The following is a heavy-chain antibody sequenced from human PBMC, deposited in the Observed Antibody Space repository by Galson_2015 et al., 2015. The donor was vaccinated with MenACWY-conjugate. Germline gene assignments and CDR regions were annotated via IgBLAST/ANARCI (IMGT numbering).Heavy chain of an antibody. D-gene: IGHD3-3*01. CDR1: GDSVSSHSAA. CDR2: TYYRSEWYN. Sequence: CAISGDSVSSHSAAWNWIRQSPSRGLEWLGRTYYRSEWYNDYAVSVKSRITINPDTSKNQFSLQLNSVTPEDTAVYYCARGRAVGFGVVFKGSGMDVWGQGTTVTVSS. V-gene: IGHV6-1*01. J-gene: IGHJ6*02. CDR3: ARGRAVGFGVVFKGSGMDV.